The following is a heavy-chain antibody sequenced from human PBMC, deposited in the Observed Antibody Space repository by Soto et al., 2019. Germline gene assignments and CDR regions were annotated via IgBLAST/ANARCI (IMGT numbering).Heavy chain of an antibody. Sequence: SETLSLTCTVSGGSISSSSYYWGWIRQPPGKGLEWIGSIYYSGSTYYNPSLKSRFTISVDTSKNQFSLKLSYVTAADTAVYYCARRTAADDFWAYYFDYWGQGTLVTVSS. CDR2: IYYSGST. CDR3: ARRTAADDFWAYYFDY. CDR1: GGSISSSSYY. D-gene: IGHD6-13*01. J-gene: IGHJ4*02. V-gene: IGHV4-39*01.